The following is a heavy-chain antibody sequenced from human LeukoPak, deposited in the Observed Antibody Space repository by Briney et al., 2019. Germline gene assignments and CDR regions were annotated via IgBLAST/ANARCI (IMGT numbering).Heavy chain of an antibody. CDR2: IHYTGNT. V-gene: IGHV4-59*01. J-gene: IGHJ4*02. Sequence: SETLSLTCAVSELHISGEYWRWIRQPPGKGLEWIAYIHYTGNTNYNPSLKSRVTISVDTSKNQFSLRLTSVIAADTAVYYCARDRGSGGGFDYWGQGTLVTVSS. CDR1: ELHISGEY. D-gene: IGHD6-19*01. CDR3: ARDRGSGGGFDY.